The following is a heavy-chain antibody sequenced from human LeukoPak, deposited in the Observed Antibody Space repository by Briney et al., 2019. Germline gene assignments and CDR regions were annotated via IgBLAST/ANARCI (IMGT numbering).Heavy chain of an antibody. CDR1: GFTFSDYS. D-gene: IGHD3-16*01. CDR2: INSDGKTT. V-gene: IGHV3-48*01. CDR3: AREGGYQYYYAMDV. Sequence: GGSLRLSCAASGFTFSDYSMNWVRQAPGKGLEDLSYINSDGKTTWYADSVKGRFTASRDNAKNSLYLQMNSLRVEDTAVYYCAREGGYQYYYAMDVWGQGTTVTVSS. J-gene: IGHJ6*02.